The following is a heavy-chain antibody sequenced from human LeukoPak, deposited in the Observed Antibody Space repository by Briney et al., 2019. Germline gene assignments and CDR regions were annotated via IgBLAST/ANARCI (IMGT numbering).Heavy chain of an antibody. CDR2: IIPIFGTA. CDR1: GGTFISYA. V-gene: IGHV1-69*01. D-gene: IGHD2-2*01. CDR3: AGDCSSTSCYDYWFDP. Sequence: GASVKVSCKASGGTFISYAISWVRQAPGQGLEWMGGIIPIFGTANYAQKFQGRVTITADESTSTAYMELSSLRSEDTAVYYCAGDCSSTSCYDYWFDPWGQGTLVTVSS. J-gene: IGHJ5*02.